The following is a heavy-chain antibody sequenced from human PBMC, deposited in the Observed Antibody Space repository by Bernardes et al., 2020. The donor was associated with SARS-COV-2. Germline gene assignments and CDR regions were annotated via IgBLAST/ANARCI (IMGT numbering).Heavy chain of an antibody. Sequence: GGSLRLSCEGSGFPFSNYEMNWVRQAPGKGLEWISYISSTGSPIQYTDSVKGRFTITRDNAKNSLHLQMHSLRVEDTAVYYCVSFPFYGVHSEYWGQGSLVTVSS. CDR3: VSFPFYGVHSEY. V-gene: IGHV3-48*03. CDR1: GFPFSNYE. D-gene: IGHD4-17*01. CDR2: ISSTGSPI. J-gene: IGHJ4*02.